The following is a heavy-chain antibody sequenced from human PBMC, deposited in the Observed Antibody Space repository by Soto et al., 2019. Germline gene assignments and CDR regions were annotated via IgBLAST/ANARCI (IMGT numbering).Heavy chain of an antibody. D-gene: IGHD3-10*01. CDR1: GGTFSSYA. J-gene: IGHJ6*02. CDR3: ARRRYYGSGSRTDSYYFYGMDV. CDR2: IIPIFGTA. V-gene: IGHV1-69*12. Sequence: QVQLVQSGAEVKKPGSSVKVSCKASGGTFSSYAISWVRQAPGQGLEWMGGIIPIFGTANYAQKFQRRVTITADESTSTADMGPRRLISDDTAVYYCARRRYYGSGSRTDSYYFYGMDVWGQGTTGTVSS.